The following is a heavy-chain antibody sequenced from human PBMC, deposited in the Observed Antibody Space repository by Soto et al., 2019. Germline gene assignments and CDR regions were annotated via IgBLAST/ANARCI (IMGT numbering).Heavy chain of an antibody. CDR3: ARSRLGGFDGVYYGMDV. CDR1: GYTFTSYD. V-gene: IGHV1-8*01. CDR2: MNPNSGNT. D-gene: IGHD2-8*01. J-gene: IGHJ6*02. Sequence: ASVKVSCKASGYTFTSYDINWVRQATGQGLEWMGWMNPNSGNTGYAQKFQGRVTMTRNTSISTAYMELSSLRSEDTAVYYCARSRLGGFDGVYYGMDVWGQGTTVTVSS.